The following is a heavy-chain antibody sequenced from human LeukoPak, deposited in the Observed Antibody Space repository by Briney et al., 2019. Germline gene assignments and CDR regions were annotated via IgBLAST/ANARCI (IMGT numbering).Heavy chain of an antibody. Sequence: SETLSLTCTVSAGSISSSSYYWGWIRQPPGRGLEWIGSRYYSGHTYYNPSLESRVTISVDTSKNHFSLMLTSVTAADTAVYYCARHRMSTAAGEGPTFFDFWVQGTQVTVSP. CDR3: ARHRMSTAAGEGPTFFDF. J-gene: IGHJ4*02. V-gene: IGHV4-39*01. CDR2: RYYSGHT. D-gene: IGHD3-10*01. CDR1: AGSISSSSYY.